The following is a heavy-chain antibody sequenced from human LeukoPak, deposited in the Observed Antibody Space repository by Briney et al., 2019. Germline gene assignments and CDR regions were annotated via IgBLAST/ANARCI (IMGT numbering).Heavy chain of an antibody. CDR1: GFTFSRYS. CDR2: ISTSSSYI. J-gene: IGHJ2*01. Sequence: GGSLRLSCAASGFTFSRYSTNWVRQAPGKGLEWVSFISTSSSYIHYADSIKGRFTISRDNARNSLYLQMNSLRAEDTAVYYCARTSDTSGRLYWYFDLWGRGTLVTVSS. V-gene: IGHV3-21*01. D-gene: IGHD3-22*01. CDR3: ARTSDTSGRLYWYFDL.